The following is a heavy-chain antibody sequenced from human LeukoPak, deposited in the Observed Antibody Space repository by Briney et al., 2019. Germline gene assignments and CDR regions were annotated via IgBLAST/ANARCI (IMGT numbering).Heavy chain of an antibody. CDR2: ISSSSRFI. D-gene: IGHD6-6*01. CDR3: ARDSRQLVGGGNFDY. V-gene: IGHV3-21*01. Sequence: GGSLRLSCAASGFTFSTSGMKWVRQAPGKGLEWVSPISSSSRFIYYADSVKGRFTISRDNTRNSLYLQMNGLRAEDTAVYYCARDSRQLVGGGNFDYWGQGTLVTVSS. CDR1: GFTFSTSG. J-gene: IGHJ4*02.